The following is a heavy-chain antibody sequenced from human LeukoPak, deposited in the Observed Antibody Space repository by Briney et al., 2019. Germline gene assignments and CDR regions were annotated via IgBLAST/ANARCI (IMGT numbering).Heavy chain of an antibody. CDR2: ISASDGRT. CDR3: ASNWNLDY. J-gene: IGHJ4*02. D-gene: IGHD1-1*01. Sequence: PGGSLRLSCAASGFTFSIYAMSWVRQAPGKGLKWVSAISASDGRTYYADSVKGRFTISRDNSKNTLYLQMNSLRAEDTAVYYCASNWNLDYWGQGTLVTVSS. CDR1: GFTFSIYA. V-gene: IGHV3-23*01.